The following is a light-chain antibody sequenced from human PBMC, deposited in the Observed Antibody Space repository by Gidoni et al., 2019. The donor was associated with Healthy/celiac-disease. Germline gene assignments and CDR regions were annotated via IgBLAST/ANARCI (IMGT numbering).Light chain of an antibody. V-gene: IGKV1-39*01. Sequence: DIKLTPSTSSLSASVGDRVTITCRASQSISSYLNWYQQKPGKAPKLLIYSAASLQSGVPSRFSGSGSGTDFTLTISSLQPEDFATYYCQQRYSTPVTFGQGTKLEIK. CDR2: SAA. CDR1: QSISSY. CDR3: QQRYSTPVT. J-gene: IGKJ2*01.